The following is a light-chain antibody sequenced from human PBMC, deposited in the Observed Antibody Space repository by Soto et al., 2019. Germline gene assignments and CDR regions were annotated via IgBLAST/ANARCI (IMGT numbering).Light chain of an antibody. CDR3: SSYAGSKGG. Sequence: QSALTQPPSASGSPGQSVTISCTGTSSDVGGYTYVSWYQQHPGKAPTLMIYEVSKRPSGVTDRFSGSKSGNTASLTVSGLQADDEADYYCSSYAGSKGGFGGGTKVTVL. V-gene: IGLV2-8*01. CDR2: EVS. CDR1: SSDVGGYTY. J-gene: IGLJ2*01.